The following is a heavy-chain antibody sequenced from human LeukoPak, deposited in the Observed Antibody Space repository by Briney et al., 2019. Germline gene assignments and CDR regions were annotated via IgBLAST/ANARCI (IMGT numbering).Heavy chain of an antibody. V-gene: IGHV3-21*04. Sequence: GGSLRLSCAASGFTFSSYSMNWVRQAPGKGLEWVSSISSSSSYIYYADSVKGRFTISRDNAKNSLYLQMNSLRAEDTAVYYCARVPYSSTWLVFGPIELWGQGTLVTVSS. D-gene: IGHD6-13*01. CDR1: GFTFSSYS. CDR2: ISSSSSYI. CDR3: ARVPYSSTWLVFGPIEL. J-gene: IGHJ4*02.